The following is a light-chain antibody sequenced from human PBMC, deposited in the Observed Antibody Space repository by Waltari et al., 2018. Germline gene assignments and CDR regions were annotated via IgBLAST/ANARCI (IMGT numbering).Light chain of an antibody. J-gene: IGKJ1*01. V-gene: IGKV1-5*03. CDR3: QQYYSSPAT. Sequence: DIQMTQSPSTLSASVGDRVTITCRASQSIGVWLAWYQQKPGKAPKLLIYKESSLESGVPSRFSGSGSGTVFTLTISSLQSEDFAIYYCQQYYSSPATFGQGTKVEIK. CDR1: QSIGVW. CDR2: KES.